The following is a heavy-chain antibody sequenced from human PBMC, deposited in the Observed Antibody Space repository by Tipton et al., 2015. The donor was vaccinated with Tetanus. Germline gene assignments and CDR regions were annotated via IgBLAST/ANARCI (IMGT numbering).Heavy chain of an antibody. CDR1: GYNFAIYW. J-gene: IGHJ4*02. V-gene: IGHV5-51*01. D-gene: IGHD3-9*01. CDR2: IYPGDSDT. CDR3: AKGDPGNFDS. Sequence: QLVQSGAAVKKPGESLKISCQTSGYNFAIYWIGWVRQVPGKGLEWVGLIYPGDSDTKISPSFRGQVTFSVDKSITTAYLQWSSLKASDTAIYYCAKGDPGNFDSWGQGTQVIVSS.